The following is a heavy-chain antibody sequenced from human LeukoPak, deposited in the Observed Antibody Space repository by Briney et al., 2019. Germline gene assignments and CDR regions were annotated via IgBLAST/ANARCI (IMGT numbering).Heavy chain of an antibody. Sequence: PGGSLRLSCAASGFTFSTYAMHWVRQAPGKGLEWAAFIRYDGGNKYYADSVKGRFTISRDNSKNTLYLQMNSLRPEDMAVYYCATEGSEDAFDIWGQGTMVTVSS. CDR3: ATEGSEDAFDI. D-gene: IGHD3-10*01. V-gene: IGHV3-30*02. CDR1: GFTFSTYA. J-gene: IGHJ3*02. CDR2: IRYDGGNK.